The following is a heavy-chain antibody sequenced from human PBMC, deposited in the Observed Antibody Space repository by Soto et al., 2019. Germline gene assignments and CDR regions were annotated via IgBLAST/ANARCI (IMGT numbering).Heavy chain of an antibody. D-gene: IGHD3-9*01. V-gene: IGHV5-51*01. CDR1: GYSFTSYW. CDR2: IYPGDSDT. J-gene: IGHJ6*02. CDR3: AGGNTFYYDILTGYQGPYYYYGMDV. Sequence: GESLKISCKGSGYSFTSYWIGWVRQMPGKGLEWMGIIYPGDSDTRYSPSFQGQVTISADKSISTAYLQWSSLKASDTAMYYCAGGNTFYYDILTGYQGPYYYYGMDVWGQGTTVTVSS.